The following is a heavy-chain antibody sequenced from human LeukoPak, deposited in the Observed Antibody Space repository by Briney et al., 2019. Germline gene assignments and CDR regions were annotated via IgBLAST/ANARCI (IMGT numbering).Heavy chain of an antibody. Sequence: GGSLRLSCAASGFTVSSNYMSWVRQAPGKGLEWVSIIYSGGSTYYADSVKGRFTISRDNSKNTLYLQMNSLRAEDTAVYYCASALNSSDWYYCYFDLWGRGTLVTVSS. CDR2: IYSGGST. CDR3: ASALNSSDWYYCYFDL. J-gene: IGHJ2*01. D-gene: IGHD6-19*01. V-gene: IGHV3-53*01. CDR1: GFTVSSNY.